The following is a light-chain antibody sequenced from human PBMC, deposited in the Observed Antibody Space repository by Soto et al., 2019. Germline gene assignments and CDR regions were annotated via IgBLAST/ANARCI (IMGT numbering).Light chain of an antibody. CDR3: QVWAGSNDHHV. V-gene: IGLV3-21*02. CDR1: NIGTKG. J-gene: IGLJ1*01. Sequence: SYELTQSPSVSVAPGQTATITCGGDNIGTKGVHWYKHKPGQAPILVVSDDDDRPSGIPERISGSNSGNTATLTFINVEAGDEADYYCQVWAGSNDHHVFGSGSKVTVL. CDR2: DDD.